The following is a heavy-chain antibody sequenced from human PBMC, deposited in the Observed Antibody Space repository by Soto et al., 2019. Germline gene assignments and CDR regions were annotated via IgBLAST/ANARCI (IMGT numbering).Heavy chain of an antibody. CDR3: ARDQGSSSYWFDP. V-gene: IGHV3-48*01. CDR1: GFTFSSYS. D-gene: IGHD6-6*01. Sequence: EVQLVESGGGLVQPGGSLRLSCAASGFTFSSYSMNWVRQAPGKGLEWVSYISSSSSTIYYADSVKGRFTISRDNAKNSLYLQMNSLRAEDTVVYYCARDQGSSSYWFDPWGQGTLVTVSS. CDR2: ISSSSSTI. J-gene: IGHJ5*02.